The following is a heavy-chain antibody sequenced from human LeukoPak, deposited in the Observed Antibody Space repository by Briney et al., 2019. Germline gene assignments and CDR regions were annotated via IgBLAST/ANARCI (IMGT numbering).Heavy chain of an antibody. Sequence: PGGSLRLSCAGSGFTFSSYDMNWVRQAPGKGLEWVSYISNSGNTKYYANSVKGRFTISRDNAKNSLYLQMNSLRVEDTAVYYCAKGLDYDDYWGQGTLVTVSS. CDR1: GFTFSSYD. CDR3: AKGLDYDDY. V-gene: IGHV3-48*03. D-gene: IGHD3-16*01. J-gene: IGHJ4*02. CDR2: ISNSGNTK.